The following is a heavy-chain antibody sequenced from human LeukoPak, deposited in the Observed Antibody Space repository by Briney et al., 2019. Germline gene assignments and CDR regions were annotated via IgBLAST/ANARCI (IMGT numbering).Heavy chain of an antibody. CDR1: GGSISSSSYY. CDR2: INHSGST. D-gene: IGHD5-24*01. V-gene: IGHV4-39*01. CDR3: ARQKKGATNYYMDV. J-gene: IGHJ6*03. Sequence: PSETLSLTCTVSGGSISSSSYYWGWIRQPPGKGLEWIGEINHSGSTNYNPSLKSRVTISVDTSKNQFSLKLSSVTAADTAVYYCARQKKGATNYYMDVWGKGTTVTVSS.